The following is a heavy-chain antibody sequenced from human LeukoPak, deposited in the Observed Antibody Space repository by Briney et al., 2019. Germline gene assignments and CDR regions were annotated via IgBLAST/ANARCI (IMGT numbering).Heavy chain of an antibody. CDR1: DGSISSYH. V-gene: IGHV4-59*12. J-gene: IGHJ5*02. CDR3: ARVPGVYYDSLTGYGSGWFDP. Sequence: SETLSLTCIVSDGSISSYHWSWIRQPPGKGLEWIGYIYYRGNTNSNPSLKSRVTISVDTSKNQFSLKVRYMTAADTAVYYCARVPGVYYDSLTGYGSGWFDPWSQGTLVTVSS. CDR2: IYYRGNT. D-gene: IGHD3-9*01.